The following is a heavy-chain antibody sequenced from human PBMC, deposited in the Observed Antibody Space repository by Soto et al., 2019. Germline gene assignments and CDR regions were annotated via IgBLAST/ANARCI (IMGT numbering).Heavy chain of an antibody. J-gene: IGHJ4*02. V-gene: IGHV3-74*01. CDR2: INSDGSSI. D-gene: IGHD5-12*01. Sequence: EVQLVESGGGVVQPGGSLRLSCAASGFSFSTWMHWVRQAPGKGLVWLSRINSDGSSITYADSVKGRFIVSRDNAKNTRYLQINSLTAEDTAVYYCTRGASGYGNFDYWGQGVLLTVSS. CDR1: GFSFSTW. CDR3: TRGASGYGNFDY.